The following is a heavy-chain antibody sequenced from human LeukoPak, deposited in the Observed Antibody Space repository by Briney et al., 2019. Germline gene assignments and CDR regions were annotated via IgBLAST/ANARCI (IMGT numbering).Heavy chain of an antibody. Sequence: SETLSLTCTFSGASISTGGYYWTWIRQPPGEGLEWIGYIYYTGSVDYNPSLKSRLTISLDASKNQFSLKLNSVTAADTAVYYCAREQTYYFGSQTSTLDVWGQETAVTVSS. D-gene: IGHD3-10*01. CDR2: IYYTGSV. V-gene: IGHV4-31*03. CDR1: GASISTGGYY. CDR3: AREQTYYFGSQTSTLDV. J-gene: IGHJ6*02.